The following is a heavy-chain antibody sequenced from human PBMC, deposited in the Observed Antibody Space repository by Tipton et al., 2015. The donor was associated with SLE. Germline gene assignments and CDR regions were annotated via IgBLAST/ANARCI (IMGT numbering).Heavy chain of an antibody. CDR1: GYSISSGYY. J-gene: IGHJ6*03. CDR2: IYTSGST. CDR3: ARESSGYMDV. Sequence: TLSLTCTVSGYSISSGYYWGWIRQPPGKGLEWIGYIYTSGSTNYNPSLKSRVTISVDTSKNQFSLKLSSVTSADTAVYYCARESSGYMDVWGKGTTVTVSS. D-gene: IGHD3-10*01. V-gene: IGHV4-38-2*02.